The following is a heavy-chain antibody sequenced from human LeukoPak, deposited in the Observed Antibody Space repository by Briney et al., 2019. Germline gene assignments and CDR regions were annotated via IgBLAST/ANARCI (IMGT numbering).Heavy chain of an antibody. CDR2: IYYSGST. J-gene: IGHJ5*02. V-gene: IGHV4-59*01. CDR1: GGSISSYY. Sequence: KPSETLSLTCTVSGGSISSYYWSWIRQPPGKGLEWIGYIYYSGSTNYNPSLKSRVTISVDTSKNQFSLKLSSVTAADTAVYYCARGTVKKQWLRLSFNWFDPWGQGTLVTVSS. D-gene: IGHD5-12*01. CDR3: ARGTVKKQWLRLSFNWFDP.